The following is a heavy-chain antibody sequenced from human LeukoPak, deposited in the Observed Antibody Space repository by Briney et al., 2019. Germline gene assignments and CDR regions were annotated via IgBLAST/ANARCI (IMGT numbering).Heavy chain of an antibody. J-gene: IGHJ4*02. CDR1: GFTFRSYG. CDR3: AKSRITMVRGVLYYFDY. D-gene: IGHD3-10*01. V-gene: IGHV3-30*18. Sequence: GGPLRFSCEASGFTFRSYGMHWVRQAPGKGLKWVAVISYDGSNKYYADSVKGRFTISRDNSKNTLYLQMNSLRAEDTAVYYCAKSRITMVRGVLYYFDYWGQGTLVTVSS. CDR2: ISYDGSNK.